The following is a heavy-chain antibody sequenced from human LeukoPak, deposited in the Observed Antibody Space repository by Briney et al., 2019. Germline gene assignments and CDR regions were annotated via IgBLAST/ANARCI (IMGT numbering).Heavy chain of an antibody. D-gene: IGHD2-15*01. J-gene: IGHJ4*02. CDR3: ARDSPASSGEVDY. CDR2: ISSSGSII. Sequence: GGSLRLSCAASGFTFSDYYMSWIRQAPGKGLEWVSYISSSGSIIYYADSVKGRFTISRDNAKNSLYLQMNSLRAEDTAVYYCARDSPASSGEVDYWGQGTLVTVSS. V-gene: IGHV3-11*01. CDR1: GFTFSDYY.